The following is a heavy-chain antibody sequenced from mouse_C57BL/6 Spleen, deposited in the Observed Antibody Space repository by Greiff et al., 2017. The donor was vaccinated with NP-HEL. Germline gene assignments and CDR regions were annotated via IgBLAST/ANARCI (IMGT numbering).Heavy chain of an antibody. CDR2: ISSGGDYI. J-gene: IGHJ4*01. Sequence: EVKLVESGEGLVKPGGSLKLSCAASGFTFSSYAMSWVRQTPEKRLEWVAYISSGGDYIYYADTVKGRFTISRDNARNTLYMQMSSLKSEDTSMYYCTRDREKAEELRLYYAMDYWGQGTSVTVSS. D-gene: IGHD2-4*01. CDR1: GFTFSSYA. CDR3: TRDREKAEELRLYYAMDY. V-gene: IGHV5-9-1*02.